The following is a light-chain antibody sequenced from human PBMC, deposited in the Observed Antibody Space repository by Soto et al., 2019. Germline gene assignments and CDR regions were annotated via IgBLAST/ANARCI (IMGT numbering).Light chain of an antibody. CDR2: DVS. CDR3: SSYTSSSVL. Sequence: QSALTQPAFVSGSPGQSIIISCTGTSSDVDSYNYVSWYQQHPGKAPKLMIYDVSNRPSGVSNRFSGSKSGNTASLTISGLQPEDEADYYCSSYTSSSVLFGGGTKLTVL. CDR1: SSDVDSYNY. J-gene: IGLJ2*01. V-gene: IGLV2-14*03.